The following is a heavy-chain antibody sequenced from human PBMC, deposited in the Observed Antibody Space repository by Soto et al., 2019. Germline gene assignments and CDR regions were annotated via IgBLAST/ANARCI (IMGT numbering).Heavy chain of an antibody. Sequence: GASVKVSCKASGYTFSNFGINWVRQAPGQGLEWMGWITPYNGNANYAQKYQDRLTVTTDTSTNTAYLELRSLRSDDTAVYYCARIPFDHVWGTDRYSPNFDYWGQGTQVTVSS. CDR3: ARIPFDHVWGTDRYSPNFDY. D-gene: IGHD3-16*02. CDR2: ITPYNGNA. V-gene: IGHV1-18*04. J-gene: IGHJ4*02. CDR1: GYTFSNFG.